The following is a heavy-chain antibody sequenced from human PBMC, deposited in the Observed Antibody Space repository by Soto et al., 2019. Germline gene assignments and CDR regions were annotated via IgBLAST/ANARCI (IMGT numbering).Heavy chain of an antibody. D-gene: IGHD2-15*01. CDR3: ASRGPAAVEFDS. Sequence: PSETLSLTCTVSGGSISRGDYYWSWIRQSPGKGLEWIGYMHYSGSTYYNPSRKSRVTISVDTSKNQFSLKLSSVTAADTAVYYCASRGPAAVEFDSWGQGTLVTVSS. J-gene: IGHJ4*02. V-gene: IGHV4-30-4*01. CDR2: MHYSGST. CDR1: GGSISRGDYY.